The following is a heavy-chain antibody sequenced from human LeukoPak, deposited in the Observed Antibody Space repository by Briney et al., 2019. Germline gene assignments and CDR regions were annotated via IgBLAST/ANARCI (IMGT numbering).Heavy chain of an antibody. Sequence: GASVKVSCKASGYSFTSYGITWVRQAPGQGLEWMGWISVYNGNTNYAQKLQGRVTMTTDSSTSTAYMELRSLRSDDTAVYYCARTNHPILTAPDITMGARGSWFDPWGQGTLVTVSS. D-gene: IGHD1-26*01. V-gene: IGHV1-18*01. J-gene: IGHJ5*02. CDR1: GYSFTSYG. CDR2: ISVYNGNT. CDR3: ARTNHPILTAPDITMGARGSWFDP.